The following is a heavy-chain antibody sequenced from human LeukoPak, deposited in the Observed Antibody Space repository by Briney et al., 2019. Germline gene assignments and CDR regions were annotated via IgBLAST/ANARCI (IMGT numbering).Heavy chain of an antibody. CDR2: IYYSGST. Sequence: SETLSLTCTVSGGSISSYYWSWIRQPPGKGLEWIGYIYYSGSTNYNPSLKSRVTISVDTSKNQFSLKLSSVTAADTAVYYCARDQGSSYLYWGQGTLVTVSS. CDR1: GGSISSYY. J-gene: IGHJ4*02. V-gene: IGHV4-59*01. CDR3: ARDQGSSYLY. D-gene: IGHD6-13*01.